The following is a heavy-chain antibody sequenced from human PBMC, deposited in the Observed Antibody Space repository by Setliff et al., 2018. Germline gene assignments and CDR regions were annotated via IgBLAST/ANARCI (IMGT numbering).Heavy chain of an antibody. V-gene: IGHV4-38-2*02. CDR2: ISHSGST. J-gene: IGHJ4*02. D-gene: IGHD6-13*01. CDR1: GYSISSGHY. CDR3: ARGVAAAGPFDY. Sequence: PSETLSLTCTVSGYSISSGHYWGWIRQPPGKGLEWIGSISHSGSTYYNPSLRSRVTISVDTSKNQFSLKLSSVTAADTAVYYCARGVAAAGPFDYWGQGTLVTVSS.